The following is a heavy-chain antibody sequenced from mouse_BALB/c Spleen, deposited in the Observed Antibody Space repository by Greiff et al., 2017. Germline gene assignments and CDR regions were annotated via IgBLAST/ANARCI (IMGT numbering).Heavy chain of an antibody. CDR1: GFTFSSYT. J-gene: IGHJ2*01. D-gene: IGHD2-2*01. CDR2: ISSGGSYT. CDR3: TREWLRRGGYFDY. V-gene: IGHV5-6-4*01. Sequence: EVMLVESGGGLVKPGGSLKLSCAASGFTFSSYTMSWVRQTPEKRLEWVATISSGGSYTYYPDSVKGRFAISRDNAKNTLYLQMSSLKSEDTAMYYCTREWLRRGGYFDYWGQGTTLTVSS.